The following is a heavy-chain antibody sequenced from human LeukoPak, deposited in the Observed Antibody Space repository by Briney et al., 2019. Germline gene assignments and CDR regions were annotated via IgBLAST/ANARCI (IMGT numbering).Heavy chain of an antibody. CDR3: FDL. J-gene: IGHJ2*01. CDR1: GGSISSGDYY. D-gene: IGHD3-10*01. CDR2: IYYSGIT. Sequence: SQTLSLTCTVSGGSISSGDYYWTWIRQPPGKGLERIGSIYYSGITYNNPSLKRRITISVDTSKTDTAVYYCARVRRAGNTGWNFDLWGRGTLVTVSS. V-gene: IGHV4-30-4*08.